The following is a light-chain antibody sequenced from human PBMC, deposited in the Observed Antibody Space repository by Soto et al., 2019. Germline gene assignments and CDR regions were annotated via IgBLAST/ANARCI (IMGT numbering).Light chain of an antibody. CDR2: EVS. V-gene: IGLV2-23*02. CDR3: GSYETGSIYF. Sequence: LTQPASVSGSPGQSITISCTGASSDVGSYNLVSWYQQHPGKAPKLMIFEVSKRPSGVSNRFSGSKSGNTASLTISGLQAEDEVDYYWGSYETGSIYFFGTGTKFAV. CDR1: SSDVGSYNL. J-gene: IGLJ1*01.